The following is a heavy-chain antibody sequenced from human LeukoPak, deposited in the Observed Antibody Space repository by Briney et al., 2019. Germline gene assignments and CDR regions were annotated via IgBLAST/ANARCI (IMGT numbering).Heavy chain of an antibody. D-gene: IGHD5-12*01. CDR1: GLTFSSYA. CDR2: ISGSGGST. V-gene: IGHV3-23*01. Sequence: GGSLRLSCAASGLTFSSYAMSWVRQAPGKGLEWVSAISGSGGSTYYADSVKGRFTISRDNSKNTLYLQMNSLRAEDTAVYYCANLGGYGYEVDYYYGMDVWGQGTTVTVSS. J-gene: IGHJ6*02. CDR3: ANLGGYGYEVDYYYGMDV.